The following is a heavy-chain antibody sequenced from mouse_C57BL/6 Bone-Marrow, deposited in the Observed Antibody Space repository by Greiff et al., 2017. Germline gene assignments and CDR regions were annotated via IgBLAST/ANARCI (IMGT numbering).Heavy chain of an antibody. CDR2: INPNYGTT. CDR1: GYSFPNYN. Sequence: VQLQQSGPELVKPGASVKISCKASGYSFPNYNMNWVKQSNGKSLEWIGEINPNYGTTHYNQKFKGKATLTVDQSSSTAYMQLNSLTSEDSAVYYCAPYYSNYEDYFDYWGQGTTLTVSS. V-gene: IGHV1-39*01. CDR3: APYYSNYEDYFDY. J-gene: IGHJ2*01. D-gene: IGHD2-5*01.